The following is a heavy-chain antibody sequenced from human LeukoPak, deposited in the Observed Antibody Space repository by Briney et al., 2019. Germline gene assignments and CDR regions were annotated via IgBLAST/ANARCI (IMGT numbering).Heavy chain of an antibody. V-gene: IGHV3-74*01. CDR2: INSDGSST. D-gene: IGHD3-3*01. CDR3: ARGITIFGVAKVDY. J-gene: IGHJ4*02. Sequence: GGSLRLSCAVSGFTFSSYWMHWVRQAPGKGLVWVSRINSDGSSTSYADSVKGRFTISRDNAKNTLYLQMNSLRAEDTAVYYCARGITIFGVAKVDYWGQGTLVTVSS. CDR1: GFTFSSYW.